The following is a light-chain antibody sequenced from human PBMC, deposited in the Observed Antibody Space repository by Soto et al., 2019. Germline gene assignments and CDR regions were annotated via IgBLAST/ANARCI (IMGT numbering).Light chain of an antibody. CDR3: CSFVGVTSDV. CDR1: GNAVSYQL. J-gene: IGLJ1*01. CDR2: NVT. Sequence: QSALTQPASVSGSPGQSITISCSGNAVSYQLVSWYQQQPGKAPKLILYNVTRRPSGVSNRFSGFKSGTTASLKITGLQAEDEADYYCCSFVGVTSDVFGNGTKVTVL. V-gene: IGLV2-23*02.